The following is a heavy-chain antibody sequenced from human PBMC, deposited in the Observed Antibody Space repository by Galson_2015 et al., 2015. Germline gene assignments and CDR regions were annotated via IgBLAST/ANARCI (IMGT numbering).Heavy chain of an antibody. J-gene: IGHJ3*02. D-gene: IGHD6-19*01. Sequence: SLRLSCAASGFTFDDYAMHWVRRAPGKGLEWVSGISWNSGSIGYADSVKGRFTISRDNAKNSLYLQMNSLRAEDTALYYCAKDIPLYSSGWNAFDIWGQGTMVTVSS. CDR1: GFTFDDYA. CDR2: ISWNSGSI. CDR3: AKDIPLYSSGWNAFDI. V-gene: IGHV3-9*01.